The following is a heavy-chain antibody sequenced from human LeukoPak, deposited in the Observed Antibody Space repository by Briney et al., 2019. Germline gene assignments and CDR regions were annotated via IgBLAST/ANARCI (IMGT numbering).Heavy chain of an antibody. V-gene: IGHV3-48*01. J-gene: IGHJ4*02. CDR1: GFTFSSYS. D-gene: IGHD3-16*01. CDR3: AREGGFDY. Sequence: GGSLRLSCAASGFTFSSYSMSWVRQAPGKGLEWISYISSSSSTIYYADSVKGRFTISRDNAKNSLYLQMNSLRGEDTVVYYCAREGGFDYWGQGNLVTVSS. CDR2: ISSSSSTI.